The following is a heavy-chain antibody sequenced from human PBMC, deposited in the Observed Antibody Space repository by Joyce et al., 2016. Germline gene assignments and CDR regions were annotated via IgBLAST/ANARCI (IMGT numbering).Heavy chain of an antibody. CDR3: ARGPRSNWGLVWFDP. J-gene: IGHJ5*02. CDR2: SNHSGST. CDR1: GGSFSGYY. V-gene: IGHV4-34*01. Sequence: QVQLQQWGAGLLKPSETLSLTCAVSGGSFSGYYWSWIRQPTGKGLEWIGESNHSGSTNYNPSLKSRVTISVDPSKNQVSLKLSSVTAADTAVYYCARGPRSNWGLVWFDPWGQGTLVTVSS. D-gene: IGHD7-27*01.